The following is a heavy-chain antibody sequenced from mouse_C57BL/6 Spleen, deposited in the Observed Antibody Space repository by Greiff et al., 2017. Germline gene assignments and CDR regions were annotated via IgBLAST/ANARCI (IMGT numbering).Heavy chain of an antibody. Sequence: QVQLQQSGPELVKPGASVKISCKASGYAFSSSWMNWVKQRPGKGLEWIGRLYPGDGDTNYNGKFKGKATLTADKSSSTAYMQLSSLTSEDSAVXFWARPLYYYGSSYAMDYWGQGTSVTVSS. V-gene: IGHV1-82*01. CDR1: GYAFSSSW. CDR2: LYPGDGDT. CDR3: ARPLYYYGSSYAMDY. J-gene: IGHJ4*01. D-gene: IGHD1-1*01.